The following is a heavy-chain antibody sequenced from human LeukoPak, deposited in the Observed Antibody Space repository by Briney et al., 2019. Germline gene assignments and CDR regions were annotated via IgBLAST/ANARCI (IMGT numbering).Heavy chain of an antibody. V-gene: IGHV1-2*02. CDR1: GYTFTGYY. CDR3: ARVTWGWPLGY. Sequence: ASVKVSCKASGYTFTGYYMHWVRQAPGQGLEWMGWISPNSGGTNYAQKFQGRVIMTRDTSISTAYMELSRLRSDDTAVYYCARVTWGWPLGYWGQGTLVTVSS. D-gene: IGHD7-27*01. J-gene: IGHJ4*02. CDR2: ISPNSGGT.